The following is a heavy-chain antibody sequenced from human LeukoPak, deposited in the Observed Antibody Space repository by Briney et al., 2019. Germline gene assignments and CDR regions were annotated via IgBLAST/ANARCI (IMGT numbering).Heavy chain of an antibody. CDR2: IIPMFGTT. CDR1: GDTFDSYN. D-gene: IGHD2-15*01. Sequence: GASVKVSCRASGDTFDSYNINWVRQAPGQGLEGMGRIIPMFGTTDFAQKFQGRITITTDESTITGYMELTSLTSEDTGVYYCARVFYIKDCSGGRCRFDLWGQGTLVTVSS. J-gene: IGHJ5*02. V-gene: IGHV1-69*05. CDR3: ARVFYIKDCSGGRCRFDL.